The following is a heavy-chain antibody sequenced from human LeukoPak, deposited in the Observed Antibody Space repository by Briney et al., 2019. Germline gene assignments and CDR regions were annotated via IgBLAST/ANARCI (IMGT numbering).Heavy chain of an antibody. V-gene: IGHV3-64D*09. CDR3: VKDFGGYDAFDY. Sequence: PGGSLRLSCSASGFTFSRYAMHWVRQAPGKGLEYVSAISREGVSTYYADSVKGRFTISRDNSKNRLYLQMSSLRDEDTALYYCVKDFGGYDAFDYRGQGTLVIVSS. CDR1: GFTFSRYA. J-gene: IGHJ4*02. D-gene: IGHD5-12*01. CDR2: ISREGVST.